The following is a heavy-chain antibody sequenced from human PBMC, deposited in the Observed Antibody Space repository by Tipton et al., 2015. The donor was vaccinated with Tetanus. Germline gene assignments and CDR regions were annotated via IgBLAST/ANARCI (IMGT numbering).Heavy chain of an antibody. CDR1: GGSFSGYY. CDR2: VNRGGTT. V-gene: IGHV4-34*01. D-gene: IGHD6-19*01. J-gene: IGHJ5*02. Sequence: TLSLTCVVNGGSFSGYYWSWLRQPPGKGLEWIGEVNRGGTTGSNPSLKSRVSMSVDTSKNQFSLNMTSVTAADTAVYYCAMLPKHWLAHRGAPWGQGIQVTVSS. CDR3: AMLPKHWLAHRGAP.